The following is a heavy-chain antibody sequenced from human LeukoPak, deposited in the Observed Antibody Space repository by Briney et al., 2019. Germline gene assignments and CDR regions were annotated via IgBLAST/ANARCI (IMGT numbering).Heavy chain of an antibody. CDR3: ARGRRGSSGPWSWYLDL. CDR1: GFTLTNFD. V-gene: IGHV1-8*01. J-gene: IGHJ2*01. CDR2: MNSNTGNT. Sequence: GASVKVSCKASGFTLTNFDINWVRQATGQGLEWMGWMNSNTGNTGYAQEFQGRVTMTRDTSIGTAYMELINLRSEDTAVYYCARGRRGSSGPWSWYLDLWGRGTLVTASS. D-gene: IGHD3-22*01.